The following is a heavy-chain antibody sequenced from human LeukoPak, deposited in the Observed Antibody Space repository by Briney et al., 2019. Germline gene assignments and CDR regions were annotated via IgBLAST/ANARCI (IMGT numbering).Heavy chain of an antibody. CDR1: GFTFSSYE. CDR2: ISWDGGST. J-gene: IGHJ4*02. CDR3: AKDLSEDGYKIFDY. D-gene: IGHD5-24*01. V-gene: IGHV3-43D*03. Sequence: GGSLRLSCAASGFTFSSYEMNWVRQAPGKGLEWVSLISWDGGSTYYADSVKGRFTISRDNSKNSLYLQMNSLRAEDTALYYCAKDLSEDGYKIFDYWGQGTLVTASS.